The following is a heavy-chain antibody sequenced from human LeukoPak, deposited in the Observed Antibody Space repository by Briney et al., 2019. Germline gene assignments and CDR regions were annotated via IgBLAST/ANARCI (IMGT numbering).Heavy chain of an antibody. J-gene: IGHJ4*02. V-gene: IGHV4-39*01. CDR2: VFYTGST. Sequence: PSETLSLTCTVSGVYIISSNYYWGWFRQPPGKGLEWIASVFYTGSTRHNPSLKSRVTISVDTSKNEFSLNLSSVTAEDTAVYYCARRLGSSADGILKYYFDYWGQGTLVTVSS. CDR3: ARRLGSSADGILKYYFDY. D-gene: IGHD6-13*01. CDR1: GVYIISSNYY.